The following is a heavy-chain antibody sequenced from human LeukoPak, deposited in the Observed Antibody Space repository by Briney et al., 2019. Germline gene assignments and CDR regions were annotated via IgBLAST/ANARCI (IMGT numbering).Heavy chain of an antibody. D-gene: IGHD2-8*01. J-gene: IGHJ3*02. CDR3: ARVQEQQLVLYAFDI. Sequence: GGSLRLSCAVSGFTFSDYWMSWVRQAPGKGLEWVANIKRDGSEKHYVDSVKGRFTISRDNTHNSLYLQMNSLRAEDTAVYYCARVQEQQLVLYAFDIWGQGTTVTVSS. CDR1: GFTFSDYW. V-gene: IGHV3-7*04. CDR2: IKRDGSEK.